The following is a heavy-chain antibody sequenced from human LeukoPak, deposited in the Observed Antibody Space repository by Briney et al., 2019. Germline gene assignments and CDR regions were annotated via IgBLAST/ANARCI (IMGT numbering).Heavy chain of an antibody. J-gene: IGHJ6*03. V-gene: IGHV1-2*02. CDR2: INPNSGGT. CDR3: ASYGGISASYYYYMDV. D-gene: IGHD4-23*01. CDR1: GYTFTGYY. Sequence: GASVKVSCKASGYTFTGYYMHWVRQAPGQGLEWMGWINPNSGGTNYAQKFQGRVTMTRDTSISTAYMELSRLRSDDTAVYYCASYGGISASYYYYMDVWGKGTTVTVSS.